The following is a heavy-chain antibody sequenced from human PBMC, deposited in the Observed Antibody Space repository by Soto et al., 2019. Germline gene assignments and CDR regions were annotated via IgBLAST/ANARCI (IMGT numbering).Heavy chain of an antibody. Sequence: QVQLVQSGAEVKKPGSSVKVSCKASGGTFSSYAISWARQAPGQGREWMGGIIPIFATADYAQKVQGRVTIAADEATRTAYMELSRLRSEHTAVYYCARSITGTVRYSYGMDVWGQGTTVTVSS. CDR2: IIPIFATA. CDR3: ARSITGTVRYSYGMDV. D-gene: IGHD1-20*01. V-gene: IGHV1-69*12. J-gene: IGHJ6*02. CDR1: GGTFSSYA.